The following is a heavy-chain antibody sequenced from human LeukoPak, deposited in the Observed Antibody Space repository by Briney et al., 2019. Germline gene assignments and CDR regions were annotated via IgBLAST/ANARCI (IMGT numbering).Heavy chain of an antibody. CDR1: GDSISSFY. Sequence: SETLSLTCSVSGDSISSFYWNWIRQSPGKGLEWIGNVHYSGTSNYNPSLKSRVTISIDTSRQQFFLKLSSVTAADTAVYYCVLAPNSNWFDFWGQGTRVTVSS. V-gene: IGHV4-59*08. J-gene: IGHJ5*01. CDR3: VLAPNSNWFDF. D-gene: IGHD2-8*01. CDR2: VHYSGTS.